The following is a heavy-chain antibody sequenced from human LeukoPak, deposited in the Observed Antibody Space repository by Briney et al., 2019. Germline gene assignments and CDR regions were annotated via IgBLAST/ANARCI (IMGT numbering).Heavy chain of an antibody. CDR3: TPSSAYYYDSSGSDYFDY. V-gene: IGHV3-15*01. Sequence: GALRLSCAASGFTFSNAWMSWVRQAPGKGLEWVGRIKSKTDGGTTDYAAPVKGRFTISRDDSKNTLYLQMNSLKTEDTAVYYCTPSSAYYYDSSGSDYFDYWGQGTLVTVSS. CDR2: IKSKTDGGTT. J-gene: IGHJ4*02. CDR1: GFTFSNAW. D-gene: IGHD3-22*01.